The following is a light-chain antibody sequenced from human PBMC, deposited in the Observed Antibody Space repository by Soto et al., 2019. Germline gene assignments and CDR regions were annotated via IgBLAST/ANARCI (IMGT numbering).Light chain of an antibody. CDR3: QSYDSSLSGVV. J-gene: IGLJ2*01. V-gene: IGLV1-40*01. Sequence: PSVSGAPGQRVTISCTGSSSNIGAGYDVHWYHQLPGTAPKLLIYGNSNRPSGVPDRCSGSKSGTSASLAITGLQAEDEADYYCQSYDSSLSGVVFGGGTKLTVL. CDR2: GNS. CDR1: SSNIGAGYD.